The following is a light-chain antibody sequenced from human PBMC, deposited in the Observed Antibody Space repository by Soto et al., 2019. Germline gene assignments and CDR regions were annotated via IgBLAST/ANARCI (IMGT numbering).Light chain of an antibody. CDR3: QEYNTWPWK. J-gene: IGKJ1*01. V-gene: IGKV3-15*01. CDR2: GAS. CDR1: QSVNNN. Sequence: ETLMSQSPATLSVSPGERATLSCSASQSVNNNLAWYQQKLGQAPRVLIYGASTRATGIPARFTGSGSGTEFILTITSLQSEDSAVYYCQEYNTWPWKFGQGTKVDIK.